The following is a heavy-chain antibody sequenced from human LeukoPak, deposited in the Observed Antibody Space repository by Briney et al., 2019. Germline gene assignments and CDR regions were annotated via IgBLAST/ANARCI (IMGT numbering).Heavy chain of an antibody. D-gene: IGHD2-15*01. CDR1: GFTFTSYS. Sequence: GGSLRLSCAASGFTFTSYSMSWVRQAPGKGLEWVSAISSSGGDTEYADSVTGRFTVSRDNSKNMLYLQMNSLRAEDTAVYYCAKFHCSGGSCTHFDYWGQGTLVTVSS. V-gene: IGHV3-23*01. J-gene: IGHJ4*02. CDR2: ISSSGGDT. CDR3: AKFHCSGGSCTHFDY.